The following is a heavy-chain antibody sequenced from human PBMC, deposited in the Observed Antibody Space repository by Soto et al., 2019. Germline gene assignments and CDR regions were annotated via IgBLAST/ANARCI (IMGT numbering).Heavy chain of an antibody. CDR2: FSLSGTT. Sequence: LSLTCTVSGASITGSFFWSWIRQPAGKGLEWIGRFSLSGTTNYNPSLRSRVTMSADVSKNQFSLRLTSVTAADTALYYCARGMTPPGAPAWYYFDSWGQGALVTVSS. D-gene: IGHD2-8*02. CDR1: GASITGSFF. J-gene: IGHJ4*02. V-gene: IGHV4-4*07. CDR3: ARGMTPPGAPAWYYFDS.